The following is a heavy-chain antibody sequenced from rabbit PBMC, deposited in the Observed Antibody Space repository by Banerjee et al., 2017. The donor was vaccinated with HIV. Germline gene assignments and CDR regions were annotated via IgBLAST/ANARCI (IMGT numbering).Heavy chain of an antibody. V-gene: IGHV1S45*01. CDR3: ARDANGGGGYFNL. Sequence: QEQLVESGGGLVKPGASLTLTCKASGFSFSSGYYMCWVRQAPGKGLEWIGCIYTGSGSTYYASWAKGRFTISKTSSTTVTLQMASLTAADTATYFCARDANGGGGYFNLWGPGTLVTVS. CDR1: GFSFSSGYY. D-gene: IGHD1-1*01. J-gene: IGHJ4*01. CDR2: IYTGSGST.